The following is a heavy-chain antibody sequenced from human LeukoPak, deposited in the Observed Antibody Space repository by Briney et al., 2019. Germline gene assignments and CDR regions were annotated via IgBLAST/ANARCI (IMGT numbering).Heavy chain of an antibody. CDR2: FDPEDGET. CDR1: GYTLTELS. CDR3: ARAKSPLFGVVTLYYFDY. Sequence: ASVKVSCKVSGYTLTELSMHWVRQAPGKGLEWMGGFDPEDGETIYAQKFQGRVTMTEDTSTDTAYMELSSLRSEDTAVYYCARAKSPLFGVVTLYYFDYWGQGTLVTVSS. D-gene: IGHD3-3*01. V-gene: IGHV1-24*01. J-gene: IGHJ4*02.